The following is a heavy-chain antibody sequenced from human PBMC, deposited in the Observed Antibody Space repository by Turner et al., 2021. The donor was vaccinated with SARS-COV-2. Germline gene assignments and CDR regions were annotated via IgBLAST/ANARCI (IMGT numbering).Heavy chain of an antibody. V-gene: IGHV4-39*01. CDR1: GGSIYSSSYY. D-gene: IGHD2-15*01. CDR2: IYYTGSA. J-gene: IGHJ4*02. Sequence: QLQLQESGPGLVKPSETLSLPCSVPGGSIYSSSYYWGWVRQPPGKGLEWIGTIYYTGSAYYNPSLKSRVAISVRTSTNQFSLKLRSVTAADTAVYDCARLGFCSGGSCSFDHWGQGTLVTVS. CDR3: ARLGFCSGGSCSFDH.